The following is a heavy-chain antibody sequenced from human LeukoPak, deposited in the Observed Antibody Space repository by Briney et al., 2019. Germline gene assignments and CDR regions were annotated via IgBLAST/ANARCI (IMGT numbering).Heavy chain of an antibody. CDR2: IYLYGTT. CDR1: IGSISSSKW. Sequence: SETPSLTCSVSIGSISSSKWWSWVRQSPVKGLEWIGEIYLYGTTNYNPSFTSRVTMSVDRSRNQFSLKLSSVTAADTAVYYCARAGDIAMAYPAYFDHWGQGTPVTVSS. J-gene: IGHJ4*02. D-gene: IGHD5-18*01. CDR3: ARAGDIAMAYPAYFDH. V-gene: IGHV4-4*02.